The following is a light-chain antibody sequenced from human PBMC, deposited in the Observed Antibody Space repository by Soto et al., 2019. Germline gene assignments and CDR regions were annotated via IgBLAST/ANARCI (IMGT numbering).Light chain of an antibody. V-gene: IGLV2-14*01. CDR2: DVS. CDR1: SSDVGGYNY. CDR3: RSYTSSSTLGVV. J-gene: IGLJ2*01. Sequence: QSALTQPASVSGSPGQSITISCTGTSSDVGGYNYVSWYQQHPGKAPKLMIYDVSNRPSGVSNRFSGSKSGNTASLTISGLQAEDAADYYCRSYTSSSTLGVVFGGWTKLTVL.